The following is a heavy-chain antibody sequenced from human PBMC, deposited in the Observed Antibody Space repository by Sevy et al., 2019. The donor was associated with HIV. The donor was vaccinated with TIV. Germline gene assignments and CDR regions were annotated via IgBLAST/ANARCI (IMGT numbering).Heavy chain of an antibody. D-gene: IGHD2-8*01. J-gene: IGHJ4*02. V-gene: IGHV3-23*01. CDR3: ARQDCTQTHDY. CDR1: GFTFNKYS. Sequence: GGSLRLSCAASGFTFNKYSMSWVRQPPGKGLEWVSTLSFGCGEINYVDSVKGRLTISRDNSKRSVYLQMTNLIPEDTAVYYCARQDCTQTHDYWGQGTLVTVSS. CDR2: LSFGCGEI.